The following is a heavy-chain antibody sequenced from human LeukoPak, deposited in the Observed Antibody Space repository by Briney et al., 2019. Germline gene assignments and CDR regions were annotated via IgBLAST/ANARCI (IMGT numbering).Heavy chain of an antibody. CDR3: ARRVGRYAFDI. J-gene: IGHJ3*02. Sequence: SETLSLTCTVSGGSISSGSYYWSWIRQPAGKGLEWIGRIYTSGSTNYNLSLRSRVTISVDTSKNQFSLKLSSVTAADTAVYYCARRVGRYAFDIWGQGTMVTVSS. CDR2: IYTSGST. V-gene: IGHV4-61*02. CDR1: GGSISSGSYY. D-gene: IGHD1-26*01.